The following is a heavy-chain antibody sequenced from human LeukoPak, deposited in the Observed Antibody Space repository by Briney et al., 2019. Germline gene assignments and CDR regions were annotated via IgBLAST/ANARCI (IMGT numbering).Heavy chain of an antibody. J-gene: IGHJ4*02. Sequence: LETLSLTCTVSGGSISSSSYYWGWIRQPPGKGLEWIGSIYYSGSTYYNPSLKSRVTISVDTSKNQFSLKLSSVTAADTAVYYCARSPGIVGATQVDYWGQGTLVTVSS. CDR1: GGSISSSSYY. CDR2: IYYSGST. D-gene: IGHD1-26*01. V-gene: IGHV4-39*01. CDR3: ARSPGIVGATQVDY.